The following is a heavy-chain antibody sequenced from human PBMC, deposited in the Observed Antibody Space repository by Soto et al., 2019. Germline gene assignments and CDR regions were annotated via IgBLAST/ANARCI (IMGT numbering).Heavy chain of an antibody. D-gene: IGHD6-19*01. V-gene: IGHV4-39*01. J-gene: IGHJ4*02. CDR2: IYYSGST. CDR1: GGSIRSSSYY. Sequence: QLQLQESGPGLVKPSETLSLTCTVSGGSIRSSSYYWGWIRQPPGKGLEWIGRIYYSGSTYYNTSLKSRVTIAVDMAKDESALKLSSVTAAGAAVYYCAGLAATRDYWGQGTLVTVSS. CDR3: AGLAATRDY.